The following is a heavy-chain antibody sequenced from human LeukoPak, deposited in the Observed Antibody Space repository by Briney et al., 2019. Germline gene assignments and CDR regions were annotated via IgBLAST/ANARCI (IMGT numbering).Heavy chain of an antibody. CDR1: GFTFDDYA. D-gene: IGHD1-7*01. Sequence: GGSLRLSCAASGFTFDDYAMHWVRQAPGKGLEWVSGISWNSGSIGYADSVKGRFTISRDNAKNSLYLQMNSLRAEDTALYSCARGGTPRGYFDYWGQGTLVTVSS. J-gene: IGHJ4*02. V-gene: IGHV3-9*01. CDR2: ISWNSGSI. CDR3: ARGGTPRGYFDY.